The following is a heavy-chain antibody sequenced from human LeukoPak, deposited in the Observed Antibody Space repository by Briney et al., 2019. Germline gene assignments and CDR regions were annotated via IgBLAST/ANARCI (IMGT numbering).Heavy chain of an antibody. CDR3: AKNGGNSYGTGHFDH. CDR1: GFTFSSYA. J-gene: IGHJ4*02. Sequence: QPGGSLRLSCAASGFTFSSYAMTWVRQAPGKGLEWVSAIGGGGGDPYYADSVKGRFTISRDNSRNTMYLQMNSLRVEDTAVYYCAKNGGNSYGTGHFDHWGQGILVTVSS. V-gene: IGHV3-23*01. CDR2: IGGGGGDP. D-gene: IGHD5-18*01.